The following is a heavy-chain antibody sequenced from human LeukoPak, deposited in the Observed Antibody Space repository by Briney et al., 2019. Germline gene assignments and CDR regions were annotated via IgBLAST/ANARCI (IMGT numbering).Heavy chain of an antibody. D-gene: IGHD6-13*01. V-gene: IGHV3-23*01. Sequence: GGSLRLSCAASGFTFSSYAMSWDRQAPGKGLEWVSGISGSGGSTYYADSVEGRFTISRDNSKNTLYLQMNSLRAEDTAVYYCAKGGRSSSWYVLFDYWGQGTLVTVSS. CDR3: AKGGRSSSWYVLFDY. CDR1: GFTFSSYA. J-gene: IGHJ4*02. CDR2: ISGSGGST.